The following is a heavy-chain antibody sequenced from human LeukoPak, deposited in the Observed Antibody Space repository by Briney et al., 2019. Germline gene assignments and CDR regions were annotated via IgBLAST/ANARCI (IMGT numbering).Heavy chain of an antibody. CDR1: GFTFNNYG. CDR3: TKVTSTGSCYQSDY. CDR2: LSSGGGSP. V-gene: IGHV3-23*01. D-gene: IGHD2-15*01. Sequence: PGGSLRLSCVASGFTFNNYGMTWVRQAPGKGLEWISVLSSGGGSPYYADSVKGRFTISRDNSKNTLFLQMNSLRAEDTATYYCTKVTSTGSCYQSDYWGQGTLVTVSS. J-gene: IGHJ4*02.